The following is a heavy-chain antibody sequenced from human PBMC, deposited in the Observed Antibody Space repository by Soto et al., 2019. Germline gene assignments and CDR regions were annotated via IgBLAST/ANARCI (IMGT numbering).Heavy chain of an antibody. CDR2: ISGSGGST. Sequence: GGSLRLSCAASGFTFSSYAMSWVRQAPGKGLEWVSAISGSGGSTYYADSVKGRFTISRDNSKNTLYLQMNSLRAEDTAVYYCAKDPTLGYCSSTSCRGYYYYGMDVWGQGTTVTVSS. CDR3: AKDPTLGYCSSTSCRGYYYYGMDV. J-gene: IGHJ6*02. CDR1: GFTFSSYA. V-gene: IGHV3-23*01. D-gene: IGHD2-2*01.